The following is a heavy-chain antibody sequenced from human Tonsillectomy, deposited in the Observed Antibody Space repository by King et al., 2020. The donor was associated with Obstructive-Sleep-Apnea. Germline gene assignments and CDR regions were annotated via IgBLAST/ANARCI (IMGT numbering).Heavy chain of an antibody. CDR2: IYYSGST. CDR3: AREYGFDWLSWDAFDI. V-gene: IGHV4-59*01. D-gene: IGHD3-9*01. Sequence: QLQESGPGLVKPSETLSLTCTVSGGSISSYYWSWIRQPPGKGLEWIGYIYYSGSTNYNPSLKSRVTISVDTSKNQFSLKLSSVTAADTAVYYCAREYGFDWLSWDAFDIWGQGTMVTVSS. J-gene: IGHJ3*02. CDR1: GGSISSYY.